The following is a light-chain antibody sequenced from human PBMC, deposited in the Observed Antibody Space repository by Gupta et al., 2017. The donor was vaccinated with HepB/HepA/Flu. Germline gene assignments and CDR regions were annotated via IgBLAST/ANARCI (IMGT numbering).Light chain of an antibody. CDR1: SSDVGSYNL. V-gene: IGLV2-23*02. CDR2: EVS. CDR3: CSYAGSSTFVV. Sequence: QSALNQPASVSGSLGQSIHLPCTGTSSDVGSYNLVSWYQQHPGKAPKLMIYEVSKRPSGVSNRFSGSKSGNTASLTISGLQAEDEADYYCCSYAGSSTFVVFGGGTKLTVL. J-gene: IGLJ2*01.